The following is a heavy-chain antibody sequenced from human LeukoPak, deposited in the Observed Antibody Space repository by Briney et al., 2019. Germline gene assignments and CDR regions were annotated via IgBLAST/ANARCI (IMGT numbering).Heavy chain of an antibody. CDR2: IYSKVHDETI. CDR1: GFSLSNAW. D-gene: IGHD1-20*01. V-gene: IGHV3-15*01. CDR3: TTTLSITARGY. J-gene: IGHJ4*02. Sequence: GGSLRLSCAASGFSLSNAWMSWVRQAPGKGLEWVGRIYSKVHDETIDYAASVKGRFTISRDDSKDTVYLQMNSLKTEDTAVYYCTTTLSITARGYWGQGTLVTVSS.